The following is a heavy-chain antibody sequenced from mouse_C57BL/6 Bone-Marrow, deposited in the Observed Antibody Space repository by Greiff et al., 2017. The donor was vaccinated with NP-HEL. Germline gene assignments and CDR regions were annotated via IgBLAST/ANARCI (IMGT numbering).Heavy chain of an antibody. CDR1: GYTFTSYW. Sequence: VQLVESGAELAKPGASVKLSCKASGYTFTSYWMHWVKQRPGQGLEWIGYINPSSGYTKYNQKFKDKATLTADKSSSTAYMQLSSLTYEDSAVYYCRVSNYFDYWGQGTTLTVSS. V-gene: IGHV1-7*01. CDR3: RVSNYFDY. CDR2: INPSSGYT. D-gene: IGHD2-5*01. J-gene: IGHJ2*01.